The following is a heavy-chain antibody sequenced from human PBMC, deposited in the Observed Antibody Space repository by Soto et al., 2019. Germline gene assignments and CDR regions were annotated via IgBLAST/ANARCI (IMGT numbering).Heavy chain of an antibody. CDR2: INPNSGGT. J-gene: IGHJ3*02. CDR1: GYTFTGYY. D-gene: IGHD3-3*01. Sequence: ASVKVSCKASGYTFTGYYMHWVRQAPGQGLEWMGWINPNSGGTNYAQKFQGWVTMTRDTSISTAYMELSRLRSDDTAVYYCARAPVYDFWSGYYHTLGTFDIWGQGTMVTVSS. V-gene: IGHV1-2*04. CDR3: ARAPVYDFWSGYYHTLGTFDI.